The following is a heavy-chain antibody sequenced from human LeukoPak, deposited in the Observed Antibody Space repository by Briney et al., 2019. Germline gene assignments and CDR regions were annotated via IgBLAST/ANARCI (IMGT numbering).Heavy chain of an antibody. CDR3: AREDFGVDF. V-gene: IGHV3-74*01. D-gene: IGHD3-10*01. Sequence: GGSLRLSCAASGFTFNSYYMNWVRQAPGKGLVWVSRINRDGSDTIYADSVKGRFIISRDNAKNTLFLQVNSLRAEDTAVYYCAREDFGVDFWGLGTQVTVSS. CDR1: GFTFNSYY. CDR2: INRDGSDT. J-gene: IGHJ4*02.